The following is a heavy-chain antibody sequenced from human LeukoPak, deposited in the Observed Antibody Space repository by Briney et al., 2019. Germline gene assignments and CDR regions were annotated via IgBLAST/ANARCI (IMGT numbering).Heavy chain of an antibody. V-gene: IGHV1-2*06. D-gene: IGHD3-3*01. CDR3: ARDLTRITFFGGVRARDAFDI. Sequence: ASVKVSCKASGYTFTGYYMHWVRQAPGQGLEWMGRINPNSGGTNYAQKFQGRVTMTRDTSISTAYMELSRLRSDDTAVYYCARDLTRITFFGGVRARDAFDIWGQGTMVPVFS. J-gene: IGHJ3*02. CDR2: INPNSGGT. CDR1: GYTFTGYY.